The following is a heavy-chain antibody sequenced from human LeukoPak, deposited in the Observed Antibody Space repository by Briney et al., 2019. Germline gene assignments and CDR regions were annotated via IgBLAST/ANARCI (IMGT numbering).Heavy chain of an antibody. CDR2: INPNSGGT. CDR3: ARGRVDYYYDSSGYCYYFDY. Sequence: GASVKVSCKASGYTFTGYYMHWVRQAPGQGLEWMGWINPNSGGTNYAQKFQGRVTMTRDTSISTAYMELTSLRSEDTAVYYCARGRVDYYYDSSGYCYYFDYWGQGTLVTVSS. D-gene: IGHD3-22*01. J-gene: IGHJ4*02. CDR1: GYTFTGYY. V-gene: IGHV1-2*02.